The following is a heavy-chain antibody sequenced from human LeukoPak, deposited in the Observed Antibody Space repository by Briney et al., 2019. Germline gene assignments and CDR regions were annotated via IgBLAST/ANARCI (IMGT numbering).Heavy chain of an antibody. CDR2: IHQDGISK. J-gene: IGHJ4*02. CDR1: GFTLSNYW. D-gene: IGHD1-26*01. V-gene: IGHV3-7*01. Sequence: GGSLRLSCSASGFTLSNYWMGWVRQAPGKGLEWVANIHQDGISKYYVDSVKGRFTISRDDAQNTLYLQMNNLRAEDTAVYYCARDLFSGSYYEDFWGQGTLVTVSS. CDR3: ARDLFSGSYYEDF.